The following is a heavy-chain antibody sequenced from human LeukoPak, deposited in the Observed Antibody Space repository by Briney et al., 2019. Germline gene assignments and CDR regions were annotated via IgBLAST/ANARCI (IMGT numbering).Heavy chain of an antibody. Sequence: GGSLRLSCAASGFTFSTYWMHWVRQAPGKGLVWVSRINGDGSSTSYADSVKGRFTISRDSAKNSLYLQMNSLRAEDTAVYYCASPPFDWGQGTLVTVSS. CDR1: GFTFSTYW. J-gene: IGHJ4*02. CDR3: ASPPFD. V-gene: IGHV3-74*01. CDR2: INGDGSST.